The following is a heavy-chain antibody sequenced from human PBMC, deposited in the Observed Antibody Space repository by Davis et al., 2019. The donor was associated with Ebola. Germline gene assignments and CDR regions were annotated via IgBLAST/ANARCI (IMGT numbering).Heavy chain of an antibody. CDR1: GGSISSGGYY. CDR3: ARAPYYYGSGSYYNVGGGMDV. Sequence: PSETLSLTCTVSGGSISSGGYYWSWIRQHPGKGLEWIGYIYYSGSTYYNPSLKSRVTISVDTSKNQFSLKLSSVTAADTAVYYCARAPYYYGSGSYYNVGGGMDVWGQGTTVTVSS. J-gene: IGHJ6*02. D-gene: IGHD3-10*01. V-gene: IGHV4-31*03. CDR2: IYYSGST.